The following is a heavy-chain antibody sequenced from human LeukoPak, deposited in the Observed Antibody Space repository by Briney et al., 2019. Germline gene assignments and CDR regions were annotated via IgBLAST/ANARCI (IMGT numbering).Heavy chain of an antibody. D-gene: IGHD3-22*01. Sequence: GRSLRLSCAASGFTFSSYVMYWVRQAPGKGLEYVSSISSNGGSTYYANSVKGRFTISRDNSKNTLYLQMGSLRAEDMAVYYCARGGQSKYDSSGYLNYFDYWGQGTLVTVSS. CDR1: GFTFSSYV. V-gene: IGHV3-64*01. CDR3: ARGGQSKYDSSGYLNYFDY. J-gene: IGHJ4*02. CDR2: ISSNGGST.